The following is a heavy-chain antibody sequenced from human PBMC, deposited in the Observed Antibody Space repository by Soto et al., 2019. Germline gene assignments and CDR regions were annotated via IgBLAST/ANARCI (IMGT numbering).Heavy chain of an antibody. J-gene: IGHJ2*01. D-gene: IGHD1-26*01. CDR1: GYTFTGYY. Sequence: QVQLVQSGAEVKKPGASVKVSCRASGYTFTGYYLHWVRQAPGQGLEWMGWINPNSGGTNYAQKFQDWVTMTRDTSISTAYMELSRLTSDDTAVYYCARGDGSGSWYFDLWGRGTRVTVSS. V-gene: IGHV1-2*04. CDR3: ARGDGSGSWYFDL. CDR2: INPNSGGT.